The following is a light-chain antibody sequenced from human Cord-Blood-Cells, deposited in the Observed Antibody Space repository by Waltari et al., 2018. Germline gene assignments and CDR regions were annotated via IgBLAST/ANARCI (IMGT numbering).Light chain of an antibody. CDR2: GKN. J-gene: IGLJ3*02. CDR1: SIRSYY. V-gene: IGLV3-19*01. Sequence: SSELTQDPAVSVALGQTVRITCQGDSIRSYYASRYQQKPGQAPVLVIYGKNNRPSGIPDRFSGSSSGNTASLTITGAQAEDEADYYCNSRDSSGNHLVFGGGTKLTVL. CDR3: NSRDSSGNHLV.